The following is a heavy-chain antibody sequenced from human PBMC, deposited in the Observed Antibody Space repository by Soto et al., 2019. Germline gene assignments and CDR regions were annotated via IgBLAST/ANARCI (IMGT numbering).Heavy chain of an antibody. V-gene: IGHV4-30-4*01. CDR3: ARAQGSGFLVS. D-gene: IGHD3-10*01. CDR2: IYYSGST. J-gene: IGHJ4*02. CDR1: GGSISSGDYY. Sequence: QVQLQESGPGLVKPSQTLSLTCTVSGGSISSGDYYWSWIRQPPGKGLEWIGYIYYSGSTYYNPSLTRRVTLSVDTSKIQFSLKLSSVTAADTAVYYCARAQGSGFLVSWGQGTLVTVSS.